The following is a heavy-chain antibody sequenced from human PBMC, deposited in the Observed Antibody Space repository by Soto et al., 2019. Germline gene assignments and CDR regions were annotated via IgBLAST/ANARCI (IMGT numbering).Heavy chain of an antibody. CDR2: ISTYNGDT. CDR3: AREGVALDYYYGMDV. D-gene: IGHD5-12*01. V-gene: IGHV1-18*01. CDR1: GYTFTRSG. J-gene: IGHJ6*02. Sequence: QVQLVQSGAEVKKTGASVKVSCKASGYTFTRSGISWVRQAPGQGLEWMGWISTYNGDTNYAQTFQDRVTMTTDTSTSTAYMELRSLRSDDTAVYYCAREGVALDYYYGMDVWGQGTPVSVSS.